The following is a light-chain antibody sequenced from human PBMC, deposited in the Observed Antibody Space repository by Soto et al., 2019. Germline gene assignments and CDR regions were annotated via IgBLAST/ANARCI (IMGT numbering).Light chain of an antibody. CDR3: AAWDDSLNGWV. J-gene: IGLJ3*02. Sequence: QSVLTQSPSASGTPGQRVTISCSGSTSNVGSNVVNWYRQLPGTAPKLLIYSSAQRAPGVPDRVSGSKSGTSASLAISGLQSEDEADYYCAAWDDSLNGWVFGGGTKVTVL. V-gene: IGLV1-44*01. CDR2: SSA. CDR1: TSNVGSNV.